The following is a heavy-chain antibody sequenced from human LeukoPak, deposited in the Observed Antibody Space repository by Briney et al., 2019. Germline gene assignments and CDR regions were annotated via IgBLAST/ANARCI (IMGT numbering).Heavy chain of an antibody. CDR2: IYHSGST. V-gene: IGHV4-30-2*01. J-gene: IGHJ4*02. CDR3: ARGGSSWFNIDY. D-gene: IGHD6-13*01. CDR1: GGSISSGGYS. Sequence: PSETLSLTCAVSGGSISSGGYSWSWIRQPPGKGLEWIGYIYHSGSTYYNPSLKSRVTISVDRSKNQFSLKLSSVTAADTAVYYCARGGSSWFNIDYWGQGTLVTASS.